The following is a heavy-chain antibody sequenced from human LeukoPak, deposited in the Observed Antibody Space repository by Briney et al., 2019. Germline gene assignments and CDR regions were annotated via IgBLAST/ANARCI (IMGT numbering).Heavy chain of an antibody. CDR3: ARDLSGVTGYTYGRGIDY. D-gene: IGHD5-18*01. J-gene: IGHJ4*02. Sequence: GGSLRLSCAASGFSFSSYEMNWVRQAAGKGLEWVSYISSSGSTIYYADSVKGRFTISRDNAKTSLYLQMNSLRAEDTAVYYCARDLSGVTGYTYGRGIDYWAREPWSPSPQ. CDR1: GFSFSSYE. V-gene: IGHV3-48*03. CDR2: ISSSGSTI.